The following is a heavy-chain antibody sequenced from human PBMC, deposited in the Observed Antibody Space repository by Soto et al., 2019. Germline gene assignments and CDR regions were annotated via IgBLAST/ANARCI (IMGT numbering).Heavy chain of an antibody. D-gene: IGHD3-10*01. V-gene: IGHV3-23*01. J-gene: IGHJ4*02. CDR3: ARDYGSGSYFDY. CDR1: GFPFSSYA. CDR2: ISGSGGST. Sequence: EVQLLESGGVLVQPGGSLRLSCAASGFPFSSYAMCWVRQAPGKGLEWVSAISGSGGSTYYAESVKGRFTISRDTSKNTLYVQMNSLRAEDTAVYYCARDYGSGSYFDYWGQGTLVPVSS.